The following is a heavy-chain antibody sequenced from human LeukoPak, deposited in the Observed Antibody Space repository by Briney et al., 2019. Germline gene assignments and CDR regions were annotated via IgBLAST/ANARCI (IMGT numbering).Heavy chain of an antibody. CDR3: ARLLNNDNSGDPDTFDM. CDR2: ISYSGST. D-gene: IGHD3-22*01. V-gene: IGHV4-59*08. CDR1: GGSISRHY. J-gene: IGHJ3*02. Sequence: PSETLSLTCSVSGGSISRHYWSRIRQPPRKGLEWIGYISYSGSTKYNPSFQSRVTISLDTSKTHFSLKLTSVTAADTAVYYCARLLNNDNSGDPDTFDMWGPGTMVTVSS.